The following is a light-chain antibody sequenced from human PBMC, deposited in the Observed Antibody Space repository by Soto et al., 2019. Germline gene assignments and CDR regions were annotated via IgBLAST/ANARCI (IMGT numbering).Light chain of an antibody. CDR2: LDRSGGY. CDR3: ETWDSNTRI. Sequence: QLVLTQSSSASASLGSSVKLTCTLSSGHSSYVIAWHQQQPGKAPRYLMKLDRSGGYNKGSGVPDRFSGSSSGAARYLTIYNLQFEDEADYYCETWDSNTRIFGGGTKLTVL. J-gene: IGLJ2*01. V-gene: IGLV4-60*02. CDR1: SGHSSYV.